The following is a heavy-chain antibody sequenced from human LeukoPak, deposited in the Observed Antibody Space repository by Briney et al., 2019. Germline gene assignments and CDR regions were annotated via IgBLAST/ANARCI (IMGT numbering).Heavy chain of an antibody. Sequence: GGSLRLSCAASGFTLSSYWMHWVRQAPGKGLVWVSRINSDGSSTSYADSVKGRFTISRDNAKNTLYLQMNSLRAEDTAVYYCARAGGTTVTTLGYWGQGTLVTVSS. CDR3: ARAGGTTVTTLGY. D-gene: IGHD4-11*01. V-gene: IGHV3-74*01. J-gene: IGHJ4*02. CDR2: INSDGSST. CDR1: GFTLSSYW.